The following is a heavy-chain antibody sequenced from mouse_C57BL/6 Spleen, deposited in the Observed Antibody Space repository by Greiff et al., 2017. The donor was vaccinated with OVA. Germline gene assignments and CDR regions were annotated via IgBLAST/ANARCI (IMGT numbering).Heavy chain of an antibody. V-gene: IGHV1-52*01. D-gene: IGHD2-4*01. Sequence: VQLQQPGAELMRPGYSVKLSCKASGYTFTSYWMHWVKQRPIQGLEWIGNIDPSDSETHYNQKFKDKATLTVDKSSSTAYMQLSSLTSEDSAVYYCSRRPPLYDYDRSMDDWGQGTSVTVSS. CDR3: SRRPPLYDYDRSMDD. CDR2: IDPSDSET. J-gene: IGHJ4*01. CDR1: GYTFTSYW.